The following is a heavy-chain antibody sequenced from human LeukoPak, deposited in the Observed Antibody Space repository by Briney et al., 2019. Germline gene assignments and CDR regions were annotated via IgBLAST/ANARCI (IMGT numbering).Heavy chain of an antibody. J-gene: IGHJ4*02. D-gene: IGHD3-10*01. Sequence: SETLSLTCTVSGGSISSGGYYWSWIRQHPGKGLEWIGYIYYSGSTYYNPSLKSRVTISVDTSKNQFSLKLSSVTAADTAVYYCARAGSSVEYCFDYWGQGTLVTVSS. CDR2: IYYSGST. V-gene: IGHV4-31*03. CDR3: ARAGSSVEYCFDY. CDR1: GGSISSGGYY.